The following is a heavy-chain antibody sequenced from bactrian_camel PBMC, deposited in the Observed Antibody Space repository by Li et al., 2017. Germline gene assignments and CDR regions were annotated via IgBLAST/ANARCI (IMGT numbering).Heavy chain of an antibody. CDR2: VDIGGDTS. D-gene: IGHD5*01. V-gene: IGHV3S40*01. CDR1: GFNFRGSH. CDR3: ARGKGSCLF. J-gene: IGHJ4*01. Sequence: DVQLVESGGGLVQPGGSLTLSCAASGFNFRGSHMSWQRQAPGKELEWVSDVDIGGDTSYYTDSVKGRFTVSRDNAKNTLYLQMNSLRSEDTAVYYCARGKGSCLFWGQGTQVTVS.